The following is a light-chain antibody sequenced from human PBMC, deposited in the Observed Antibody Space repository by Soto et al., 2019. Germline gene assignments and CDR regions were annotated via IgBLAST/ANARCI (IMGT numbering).Light chain of an antibody. CDR1: QSVSSN. CDR3: QQYNNWPLT. Sequence: IVMTQSPATLSVSPGERATLSCRASQSVSSNLAWYQQKPGQAPRLIIYGASTRATGIPARFSGSGSGTEFNLTISSLQSEDVAIYYCQQYNNWPLTFCGGTKVDI. CDR2: GAS. V-gene: IGKV3-15*01. J-gene: IGKJ4*01.